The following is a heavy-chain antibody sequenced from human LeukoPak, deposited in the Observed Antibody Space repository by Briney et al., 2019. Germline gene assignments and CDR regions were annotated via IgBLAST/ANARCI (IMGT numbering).Heavy chain of an antibody. CDR1: GGSISSGDYY. V-gene: IGHV4-61*08. CDR2: IYYSGST. D-gene: IGHD1-14*01. J-gene: IGHJ4*02. CDR3: ARGEPNDY. Sequence: SQTLSLTCTVSGGSISSGDYYWSWIRQPPGKGLEWVWYIYYSGSTNYNPSLKSRVTISVDTSKNQFSLKMSSVTAADTAVYYCARGEPNDYWGQGTLVTVSS.